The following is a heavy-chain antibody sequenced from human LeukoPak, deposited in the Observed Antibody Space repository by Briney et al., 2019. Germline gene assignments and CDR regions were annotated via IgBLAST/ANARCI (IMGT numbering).Heavy chain of an antibody. CDR2: INHSGST. J-gene: IGHJ5*02. Sequence: SETLSLTCAVYGGSFSGYYWSWIRQPPGKGLEWIREINHSGSTNYNPSLKSRVTISVDTSKNQFSLKLSSVTAADTAVYYCARGAGYPMGQGTLVTVSS. V-gene: IGHV4-34*01. CDR1: GGSFSGYY. CDR3: ARGAGYP.